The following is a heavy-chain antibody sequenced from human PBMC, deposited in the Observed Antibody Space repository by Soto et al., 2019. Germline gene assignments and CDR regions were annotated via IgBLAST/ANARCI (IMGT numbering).Heavy chain of an antibody. Sequence: ASVKVSCKASGYTFTSYGISWVRQAPGQGLEWMGWISAYNGNTNYAQNFQGRVTMTTDTSTSTAYMELRSLRTEDTALYYCAKDINSSGWYSLDYWGQGTLVTVS. D-gene: IGHD6-19*01. V-gene: IGHV1-18*01. J-gene: IGHJ4*02. CDR1: GYTFTSYG. CDR3: AKDINSSGWYSLDY. CDR2: ISAYNGNT.